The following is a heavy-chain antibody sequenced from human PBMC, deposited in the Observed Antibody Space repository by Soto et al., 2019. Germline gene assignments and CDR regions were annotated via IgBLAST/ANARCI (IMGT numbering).Heavy chain of an antibody. D-gene: IGHD1-7*01. V-gene: IGHV3-23*01. J-gene: IGHJ4*02. Sequence: EVQLLESGGGLVQPGGSLRLSCAASGFTFSNYAMSWVRQAPGKGLEWVSGISAGGAGTYYADSVKGRFTISRDNSKNTMYLQMNSLRAEDTAVYYCAKVWGNYASCDYWVQGILVTVSS. CDR2: ISAGGAGT. CDR1: GFTFSNYA. CDR3: AKVWGNYASCDY.